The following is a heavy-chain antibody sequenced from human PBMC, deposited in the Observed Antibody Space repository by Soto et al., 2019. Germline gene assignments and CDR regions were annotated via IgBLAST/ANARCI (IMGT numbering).Heavy chain of an antibody. CDR2: IKSITDGGTT. Sequence: GWSLRLACASSGITFINAWMTWVRQAPGKGLEWVGRIKSITDGGTTDYAAPVKGRFTISRDDSKDTLYLQMNNLRTEDTAVYHCTTDSADIVVVPATFGMDVWGQGTTVTVSS. CDR3: TTDSADIVVVPATFGMDV. J-gene: IGHJ6*02. D-gene: IGHD2-2*01. V-gene: IGHV3-15*01. CDR1: GITFINAW.